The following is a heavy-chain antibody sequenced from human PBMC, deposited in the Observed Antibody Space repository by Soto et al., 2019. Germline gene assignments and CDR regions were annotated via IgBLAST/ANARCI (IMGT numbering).Heavy chain of an antibody. J-gene: IGHJ4*02. CDR2: IXXGXXX. D-gene: IGHD6-13*01. CDR1: GGSVNSDNYY. CDR3: AKDQRAAAGPRDY. V-gene: IGHV4-61*01. Sequence: SETLSLTCTVSGGSVNSDNYYWSWIRQPPGKGLXWIXXIXXGXXXXXNXXLKSRVTISADPSKNKFSLTLDSVSAAETAVYYCAKDQRAAAGPRDYWGQGTLVTVSS.